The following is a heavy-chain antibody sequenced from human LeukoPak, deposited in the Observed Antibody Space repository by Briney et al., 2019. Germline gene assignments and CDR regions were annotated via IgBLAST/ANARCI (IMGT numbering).Heavy chain of an antibody. Sequence: SETLSLTCTVSGASVSSGPYYWSWIRQPPGEGLEWIGWENNYNVSLKSRVIISVDRSKNQFSLTFISVTAADTAVYFCARGRIQLWNWGQGTLVTVSS. J-gene: IGHJ4*02. CDR3: ARGRIQLWN. CDR1: GASVSSGPYY. V-gene: IGHV4-61*01. D-gene: IGHD5-18*01. CDR2: WEN.